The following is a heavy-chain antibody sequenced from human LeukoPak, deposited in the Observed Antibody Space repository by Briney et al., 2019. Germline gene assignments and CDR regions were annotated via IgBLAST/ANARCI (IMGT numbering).Heavy chain of an antibody. Sequence: GGSLRLSCVASGFTFSSYARHWVRQAPGKGLEWVAFIRYDGRNKYYADAVKGRFTIYRDNYKNTLYLQMTRLRAEDTAVYYCARARDYDYVWGTLPGGFGDYWGQGTLVTVSS. D-gene: IGHD3-16*01. J-gene: IGHJ4*02. CDR2: IRYDGRNK. CDR1: GFTFSSYA. CDR3: ARARDYDYVWGTLPGGFGDY. V-gene: IGHV3-30*02.